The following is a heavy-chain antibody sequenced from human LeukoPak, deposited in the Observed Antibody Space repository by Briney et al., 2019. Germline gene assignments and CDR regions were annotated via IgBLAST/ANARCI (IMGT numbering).Heavy chain of an antibody. J-gene: IGHJ4*02. V-gene: IGHV3-73*01. CDR2: IRSKANSYAT. CDR3: AKEPLPPYDFWSGYWDY. CDR1: GFTFSGSA. Sequence: GGSLRLSCAASGFTFSGSAMHWVRQASGKGLEWVGRIRSKANSYATAYAASVKGRFTISRDDSKNTLYLQMNSLRAEDTAVYYCAKEPLPPYDFWSGYWDYWGQGTLVTVSS. D-gene: IGHD3-3*01.